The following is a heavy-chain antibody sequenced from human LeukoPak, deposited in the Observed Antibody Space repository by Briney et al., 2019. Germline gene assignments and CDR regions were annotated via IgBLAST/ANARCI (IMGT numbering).Heavy chain of an antibody. CDR1: GFTFSSYA. Sequence: SGGSLRLSCAASGFTFSSYAMHWVRQAPGKGLEWVAVISYDGSNKYYADSVKGRFTISRDNSKNTLYLQMNSLRAEDTAVYYCARDKSGSMADAFDIWGQGTMVTVSS. J-gene: IGHJ3*02. CDR2: ISYDGSNK. V-gene: IGHV3-30-3*01. CDR3: ARDKSGSMADAFDI. D-gene: IGHD3-10*01.